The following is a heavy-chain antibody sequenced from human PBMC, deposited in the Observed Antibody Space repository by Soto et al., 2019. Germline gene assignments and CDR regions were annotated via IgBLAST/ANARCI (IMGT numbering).Heavy chain of an antibody. J-gene: IGHJ4*02. Sequence: PGGSLRLSCAASGFTFSTYGMHWVRQAPGKGLEWVSVIWYDGSYKFYADSVKGRFTISRDNSKNTLYLQMNSLRAEDTAVYYCARARYYDSSGYYSAFDYRGQGTLVTVSS. CDR1: GFTFSTYG. V-gene: IGHV3-33*01. D-gene: IGHD3-22*01. CDR2: IWYDGSYK. CDR3: ARARYYDSSGYYSAFDY.